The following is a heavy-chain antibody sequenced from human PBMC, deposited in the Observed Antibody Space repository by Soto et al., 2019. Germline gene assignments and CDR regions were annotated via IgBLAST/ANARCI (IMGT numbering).Heavy chain of an antibody. Sequence: QVQLVQSGAEMKKPGSSVKVSCKASGGTFSSYAISWVRQAPGQWLEWMGGIIPIFGTANYAQKFQGRVTITADESTSTAYMELSSLSSEDTAVYYCARESTAGGHYYYGMDVWGQGTTVTVSS. CDR1: GGTFSSYA. CDR2: IIPIFGTA. D-gene: IGHD1-26*01. V-gene: IGHV1-69*01. CDR3: ARESTAGGHYYYGMDV. J-gene: IGHJ6*02.